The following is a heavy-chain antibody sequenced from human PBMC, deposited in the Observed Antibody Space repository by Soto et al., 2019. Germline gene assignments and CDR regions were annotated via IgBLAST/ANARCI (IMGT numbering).Heavy chain of an antibody. Sequence: ASVKISCKASGYTFTSYDINWVRQATGQGLEWMGWMNPNSGNTGYAQKFQGRVTMTRNTSISTAYMELSSLRSEDTAVYYCARRSSSYYYYGMEVWGQGTKVTVSS. CDR2: MNPNSGNT. D-gene: IGHD6-6*01. J-gene: IGHJ6*02. V-gene: IGHV1-8*01. CDR3: ARRSSSYYYYGMEV. CDR1: GYTFTSYD.